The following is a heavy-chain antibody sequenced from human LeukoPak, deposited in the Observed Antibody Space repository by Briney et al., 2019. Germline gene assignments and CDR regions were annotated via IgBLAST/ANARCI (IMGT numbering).Heavy chain of an antibody. CDR2: ISSSSSYI. D-gene: IGHD3-10*01. Sequence: PGGSLRLSCAASGLTFSSYSMNWVRQAPGKGLEWVSSISSSSSYIYYADSVEGRFTISRDNAKNSLYLQMNSLRAEDTAVYYCARGRSGSLYNWFDPWGQGTLVTVSS. CDR1: GLTFSSYS. CDR3: ARGRSGSLYNWFDP. J-gene: IGHJ5*02. V-gene: IGHV3-21*01.